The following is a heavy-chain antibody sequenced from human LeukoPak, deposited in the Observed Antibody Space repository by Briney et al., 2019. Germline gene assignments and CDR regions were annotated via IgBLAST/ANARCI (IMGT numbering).Heavy chain of an antibody. V-gene: IGHV3-66*01. CDR1: GFTVRSNY. CDR3: ARDLMVPAAMHRGIYYYYYGMDV. CDR2: IYSGGST. Sequence: GGSLRLYCAASGFTVRSNYMSWVRQARGKGLEWVSVIYSGGSTYYADSVKGRFTISRDNSKSTLYLQMNSLRAEDTAVYYCARDLMVPAAMHRGIYYYYYGMDVWGQGTTVTVPS. J-gene: IGHJ6*02. D-gene: IGHD2-2*01.